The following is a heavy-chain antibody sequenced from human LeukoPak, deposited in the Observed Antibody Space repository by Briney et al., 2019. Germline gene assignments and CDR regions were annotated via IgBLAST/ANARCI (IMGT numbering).Heavy chain of an antibody. CDR1: GVTFSSYE. CDR2: ISRSGSTI. V-gene: IGHV3-48*03. J-gene: IGHJ6*04. Sequence: GGSLRLSCAASGVTFSSYEMKWVREAPGKGGEGGSYISRSGSTIYYADSVKGRFTISRDNAKNSLYLQMNSLRAEDTAVYYCARGASGYDLSYSYYGMDVWGKGTTVTVSS. D-gene: IGHD5-12*01. CDR3: ARGASGYDLSYSYYGMDV.